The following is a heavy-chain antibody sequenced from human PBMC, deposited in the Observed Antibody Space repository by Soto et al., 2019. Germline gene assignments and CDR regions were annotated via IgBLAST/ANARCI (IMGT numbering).Heavy chain of an antibody. CDR2: IYYSGST. CDR1: GGSISSGDYY. V-gene: IGHV4-30-4*01. CDR3: ARVVYGNSKRFLARWFDP. Sequence: PSETLSLTCTVSGGSISSGDYYWSWIRQPPGKGLEWIGFIYYSGSTYYNPSLKSRVIVSVDTSKNQFSLKLSSVTAADTAVYYCARVVYGNSKRFLARWFDPWGQGTLVTVSS. D-gene: IGHD3-3*01. J-gene: IGHJ5*02.